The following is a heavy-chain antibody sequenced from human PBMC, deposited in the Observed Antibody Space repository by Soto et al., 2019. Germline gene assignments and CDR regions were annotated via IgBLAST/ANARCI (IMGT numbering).Heavy chain of an antibody. CDR2: ISGSGGST. CDR1: GFTFSSYA. CDR3: AKDGCSSTSGPHYYYYYGMDV. Sequence: EVQLLESGGGLVQPGGSLRLSCAASGFTFSSYAMSWVRQAPGKGLEWVSAISGSGGSTYYADSVKGRFTISRDNSKNTLYLQMNSLRAEDTAVYYCAKDGCSSTSGPHYYYYYGMDVWGQGTTVTVSS. D-gene: IGHD2-2*01. V-gene: IGHV3-23*01. J-gene: IGHJ6*02.